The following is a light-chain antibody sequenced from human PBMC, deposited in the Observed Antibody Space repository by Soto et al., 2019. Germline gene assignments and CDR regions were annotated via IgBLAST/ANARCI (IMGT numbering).Light chain of an antibody. J-gene: IGKJ1*01. CDR1: QSVSSN. V-gene: IGKV3D-15*01. Sequence: EILITQSPATLSVSPGERATPSCRASQSVSSNLAWYQQKPGQAPRLLIYGASTRATGIPARFSGSGSGTEFTLTISSLQSEDFAVYYCQQYNNWPPWTFGQGTKVDIK. CDR3: QQYNNWPPWT. CDR2: GAS.